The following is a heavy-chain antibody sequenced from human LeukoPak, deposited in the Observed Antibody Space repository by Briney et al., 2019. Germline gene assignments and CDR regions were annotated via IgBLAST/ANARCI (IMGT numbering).Heavy chain of an antibody. V-gene: IGHV3-48*03. J-gene: IGHJ4*02. Sequence: SRGSLRLSCAASGFTFSSYEMNWVRQAPGKGLEWVSYISSSGSTIYYADSVKGRFTISRDNAKNSLYLQMNSLRTEDTAVYYCASSGGWDSGHPTDYWGQGTLVTVSS. CDR2: ISSSGSTI. CDR3: ASSGGWDSGHPTDY. D-gene: IGHD1-26*01. CDR1: GFTFSSYE.